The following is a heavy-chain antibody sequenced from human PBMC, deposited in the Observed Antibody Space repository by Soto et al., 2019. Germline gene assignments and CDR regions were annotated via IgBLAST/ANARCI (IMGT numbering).Heavy chain of an antibody. CDR3: ATWHEREHAFDV. CDR2: LYDVDGS. J-gene: IGHJ3*01. Sequence: DVQLVDSGGGLIQPGESLRLACAAFGLTISGKKYVAWVRQAPGKGLDWVSALYDVDGSFYADSVTGRFTTSSDSSKPTVYLQMNDLRPDDTAVYYCATWHEREHAFDVWGQGTTVTISS. V-gene: IGHV3-53*01. CDR1: GLTISGKKY. D-gene: IGHD1-1*01.